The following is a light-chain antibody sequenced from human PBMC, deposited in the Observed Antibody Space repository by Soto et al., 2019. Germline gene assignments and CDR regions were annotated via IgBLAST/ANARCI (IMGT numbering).Light chain of an antibody. J-gene: IGKJ1*01. Sequence: AIQMTQSPSSLSASVGDRVTITCRTSQGIRNDLGWYQQKPGKAPKLLIYAASSLQSGVPSRFSGSGSGTDFTLTISSLQPEDFATYYCQQYDTFPRTFGQGTKVEI. CDR3: QQYDTFPRT. CDR2: AAS. CDR1: QGIRND. V-gene: IGKV1-6*01.